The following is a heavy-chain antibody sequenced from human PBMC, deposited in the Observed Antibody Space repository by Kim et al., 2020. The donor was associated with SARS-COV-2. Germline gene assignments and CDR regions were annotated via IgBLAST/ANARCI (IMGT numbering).Heavy chain of an antibody. V-gene: IGHV1-69*04. D-gene: IGHD3-10*01. Sequence: NYAQKFRGRVTITAHRSTNTAYMELSRLKSEDTAVYYCARGELRGVFDYWGQGTLVTVSS. J-gene: IGHJ4*02. CDR3: ARGELRGVFDY.